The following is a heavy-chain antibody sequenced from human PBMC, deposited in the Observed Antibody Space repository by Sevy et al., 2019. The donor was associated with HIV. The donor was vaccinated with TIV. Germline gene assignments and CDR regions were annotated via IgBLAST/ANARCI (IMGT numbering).Heavy chain of an antibody. J-gene: IGHJ4*02. CDR2: LSFGCGEI. Sequence: GGSLRLSCAASGFTFSKYSMSWVRQPSGKGLEWVSTLSFGCGEINYADSVKGRFTISKDNSKSPVYLQMNNLRPEDTAVYYCAREGCTKPHDYWGQGTLVTVSS. V-gene: IGHV3-23*01. CDR1: GFTFSKYS. CDR3: AREGCTKPHDY. D-gene: IGHD2-8*01.